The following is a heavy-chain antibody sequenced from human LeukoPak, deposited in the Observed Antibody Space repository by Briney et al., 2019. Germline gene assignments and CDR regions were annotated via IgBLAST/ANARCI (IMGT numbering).Heavy chain of an antibody. CDR1: GGSISSYY. D-gene: IGHD3-9*01. CDR3: ARDLTGLYI. CDR2: VSYSGST. J-gene: IGHJ3*02. V-gene: IGHV4-59*12. Sequence: SETLSLTCTVSGGSISSYYWSWVRQPPGKGLEWIGYVSYSGSTYYNPSLKSRVTISVDTSKNQFSLKLSSVTAADTAVYYCARDLTGLYIWGQGTMVTVSS.